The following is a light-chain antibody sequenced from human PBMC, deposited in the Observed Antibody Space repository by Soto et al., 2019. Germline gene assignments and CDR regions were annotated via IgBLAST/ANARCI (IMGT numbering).Light chain of an antibody. CDR1: QNIRNY. V-gene: IGKV1-39*01. J-gene: IGKJ4*01. CDR2: GAA. Sequence: DIQMSQSPSSLSASVGDRVAITCRAGQNIRNYLNWYQQKPGKAPRVLIYGAASLQSGVPSRFSGSGSGTNFSLTINSLQPEDYATYYCQQSYNIQALTFGGGTKVDTK. CDR3: QQSYNIQALT.